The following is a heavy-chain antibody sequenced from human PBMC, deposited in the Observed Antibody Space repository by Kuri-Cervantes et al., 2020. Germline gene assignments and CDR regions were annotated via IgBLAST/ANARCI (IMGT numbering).Heavy chain of an antibody. D-gene: IGHD4-23*01. CDR1: GGSFSGYY. J-gene: IGHJ4*02. V-gene: IGHV4-34*01. CDR2: INHSGRN. Sequence: GSLRLSCAVYGGSFSGYYWSWIRQPPGKGLEWIGEINHSGRNNYNPSLKGRVTMSVDTSKNHFSLRLSSVTAADTAVYYCARATVAFDYWGQGTLVTVSS. CDR3: ARATVAFDY.